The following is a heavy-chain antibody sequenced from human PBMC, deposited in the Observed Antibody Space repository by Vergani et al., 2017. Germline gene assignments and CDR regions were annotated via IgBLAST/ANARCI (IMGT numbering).Heavy chain of an antibody. CDR1: GFTFSSYA. CDR3: ANPPYGDYPFDY. J-gene: IGHJ4*02. Sequence: EVQLLESGGGLVQPGGSLRLSCAASGFTFSSYAMSWVRQAPGKGLEWVSAISGSGGSTYYADSVKGRFTISRDNSKNTLYLQLNSLRAEDTAVYYCANPPYGDYPFDYWGQGTLVTVSS. CDR2: ISGSGGST. V-gene: IGHV3-23*01. D-gene: IGHD4-17*01.